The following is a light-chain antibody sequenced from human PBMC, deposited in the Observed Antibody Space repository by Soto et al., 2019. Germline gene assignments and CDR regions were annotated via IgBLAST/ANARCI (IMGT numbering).Light chain of an antibody. CDR2: AAS. V-gene: IGKV1-9*01. CDR1: QGIGGY. Sequence: IQLTQSPSSLSASVGDRVIVTCRAGQGIGGYVAWYQQKPGKAPKLLIYAASTLHSGVPSRFSGSGSGIDFTLTISSLQPEDFATYFCQQLHSYPITFGQGTRLEIK. CDR3: QQLHSYPIT. J-gene: IGKJ5*01.